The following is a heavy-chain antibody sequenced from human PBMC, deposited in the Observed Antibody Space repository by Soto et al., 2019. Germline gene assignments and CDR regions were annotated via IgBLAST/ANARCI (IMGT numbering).Heavy chain of an antibody. CDR1: GFTFSSYA. D-gene: IGHD2-15*01. CDR3: AKPGRYCSGGSCYEVLDY. Sequence: GGSLRLSCAASGFTFSSYAMTWVRQAPGKGLEWVSAITGSGASTYYADSVKGRFSISRDNSKNTLYLQMNSLRAEDTAVYYCAKPGRYCSGGSCYEVLDYWGQGTPVTV. J-gene: IGHJ4*02. V-gene: IGHV3-23*01. CDR2: ITGSGAST.